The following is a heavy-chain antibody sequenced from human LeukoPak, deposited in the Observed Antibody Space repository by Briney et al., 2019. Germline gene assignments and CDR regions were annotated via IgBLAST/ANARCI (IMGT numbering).Heavy chain of an antibody. CDR1: GFTFSSYA. CDR2: ISGSGGST. V-gene: IGHV3-23*01. Sequence: PGGSLRLSCAASGFTFSSYAVSWVRQAPGRGLEWVSAISGSGGSTYYADSVKGRFTISRDNSKNTLYLQMNSLRAEDTAVYYCAKGLVGLGELSRDAFDIWGQGTMVTVSS. D-gene: IGHD3-16*02. J-gene: IGHJ3*02. CDR3: AKGLVGLGELSRDAFDI.